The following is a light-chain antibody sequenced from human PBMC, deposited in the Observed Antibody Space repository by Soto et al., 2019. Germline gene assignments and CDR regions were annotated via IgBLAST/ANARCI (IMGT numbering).Light chain of an antibody. CDR3: QSYDSALSAVV. CDR1: SSNIGAGYD. J-gene: IGLJ2*01. CDR2: ANN. V-gene: IGLV1-40*01. Sequence: QSVLTQPPSVSGAPGQSVAISCTGSSSNIGAGYDVHWYQHLPGIAPKLLIYANNNRPSGVPDRFSGSKSGTSASLAITGLQAEDEADYYCQSYDSALSAVVLGGGTKVTVL.